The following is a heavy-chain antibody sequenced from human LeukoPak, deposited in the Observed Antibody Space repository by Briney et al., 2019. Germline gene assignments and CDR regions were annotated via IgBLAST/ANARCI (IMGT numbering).Heavy chain of an antibody. Sequence: SETLSLTCTVSGGSISSYYWSWIRQPPGKGLEWIGYIYTSGSTNYNPSLKSRVTISVDTSKNQFSLKLSSVTAADTAVYYCAIQWSGYSYGYDYYYYMDVWGKGTTVTVSS. CDR3: AIQWSGYSYGYDYYYYMDV. CDR1: GGSISSYY. CDR2: IYTSGST. D-gene: IGHD5-18*01. J-gene: IGHJ6*03. V-gene: IGHV4-4*09.